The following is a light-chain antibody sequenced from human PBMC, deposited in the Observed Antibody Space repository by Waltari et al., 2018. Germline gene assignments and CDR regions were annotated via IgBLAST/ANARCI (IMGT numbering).Light chain of an antibody. Sequence: SSEVTQDPHVSVAPGETARITCGGNNIESKSVHWYRQRPGPAPVVVISYDNDRAAGIPERFSGSNSGNTATLTISRVEAGDEAYYYCQVWDANTDPGVFGTGTEVTVL. CDR1: NIESKS. CDR2: YDN. J-gene: IGLJ1*01. CDR3: QVWDANTDPGV. V-gene: IGLV3-21*01.